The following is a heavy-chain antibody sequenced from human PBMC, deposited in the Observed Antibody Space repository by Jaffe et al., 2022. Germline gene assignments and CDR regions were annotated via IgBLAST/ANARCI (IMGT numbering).Heavy chain of an antibody. CDR3: ARGAPYSSGWYWFDP. J-gene: IGHJ5*02. CDR1: GGSISSYY. CDR2: IYYSGST. D-gene: IGHD6-19*01. V-gene: IGHV4-59*01. Sequence: QVQLQESGPGLVKPSETLSLTCTVSGGSISSYYWSWIRQPPGKGLEWIGYIYYSGSTNYNPSLKSRVTISVDTSKNQFSLKLSSVTAADTAVYYCARGAPYSSGWYWFDPWGQGTLVTVSS.